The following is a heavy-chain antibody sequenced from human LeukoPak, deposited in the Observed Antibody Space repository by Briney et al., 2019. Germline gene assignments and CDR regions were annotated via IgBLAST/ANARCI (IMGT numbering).Heavy chain of an antibody. V-gene: IGHV3-23*01. D-gene: IGHD6-19*01. CDR1: GFTFSSYG. CDR2: ISGSCGST. CDR3: AKALWYSSGWVFDY. Sequence: GLTLRLSCAASGFTFSSYGMSWVPQAPGKGLEGGSAISGSCGSTFYADSAKGRFTISRDNSKNTLYLQMKNLRAEDTAVYYCAKALWYSSGWVFDYWGQGTLVTVSS. J-gene: IGHJ4*02.